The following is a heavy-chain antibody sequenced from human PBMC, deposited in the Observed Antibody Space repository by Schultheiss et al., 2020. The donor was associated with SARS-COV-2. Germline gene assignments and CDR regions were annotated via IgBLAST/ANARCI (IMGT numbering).Heavy chain of an antibody. V-gene: IGHV4-61*01. CDR1: GGSVDSGRFY. CDR2: IYYSGST. J-gene: IGHJ5*02. D-gene: IGHD1-14*01. Sequence: SETLSLTCTVSGGSVDSGRFYWSWIRQPPGKGLEWIGYIYYSGSTNYNPSLKSRVTISVDTSKNQFSLKLSSVTAADTAVYYCARDTNLARGWFDPWGQGTLVTVAS. CDR3: ARDTNLARGWFDP.